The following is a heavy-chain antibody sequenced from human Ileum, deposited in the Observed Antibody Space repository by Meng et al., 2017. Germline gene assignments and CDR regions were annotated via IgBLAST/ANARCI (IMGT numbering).Heavy chain of an antibody. CDR1: GFTFSNYV. CDR3: TKDGGWLPGN. J-gene: IGHJ4*02. D-gene: IGHD5-12*01. CDR2: ISNSGDTT. Sequence: GESLKISWAASGFTFSNYVMSWVRQAPGKGLEWGSGISNSGDTTYYADSVKGRFTISRDNSKNTMELQMHSLGDEDTAIYFCTKDGGWLPGNWGQGTRVTVSS. V-gene: IGHV3-23*01.